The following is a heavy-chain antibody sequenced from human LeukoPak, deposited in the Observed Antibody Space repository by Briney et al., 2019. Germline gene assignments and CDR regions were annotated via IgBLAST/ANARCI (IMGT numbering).Heavy chain of an antibody. J-gene: IGHJ4*02. Sequence: HPGGSLALSCVATGFTFSSSSMNWVSQAPGKGLEWVSYISISSTTIYYADSVKGRFTISRDNAKNSLYLQMNSLRNEDTAVYYCARGLRYSSSWYNFDYWGQGTLVTVSS. V-gene: IGHV3-48*02. CDR2: ISISSTTI. CDR3: ARGLRYSSSWYNFDY. D-gene: IGHD6-13*01. CDR1: GFTFSSSS.